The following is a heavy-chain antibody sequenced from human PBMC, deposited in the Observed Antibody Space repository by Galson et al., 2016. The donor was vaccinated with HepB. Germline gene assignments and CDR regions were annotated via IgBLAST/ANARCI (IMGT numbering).Heavy chain of an antibody. J-gene: IGHJ2*01. CDR3: ARHVRSRILIERGYSYAYGYFDL. CDR1: GGFISTGSHY. CDR2: IYYSGTT. D-gene: IGHD5-18*01. V-gene: IGHV4-39*01. Sequence: SETLSLTCTVSGGFISTGSHYWGWIRQPPGKGLEWIGSIYYSGTTDYNPSLRSRVTISVDRSKNQVSVKLSSVTAADTAVYYCARHVRSRILIERGYSYAYGYFDLWGRGALVTVSS.